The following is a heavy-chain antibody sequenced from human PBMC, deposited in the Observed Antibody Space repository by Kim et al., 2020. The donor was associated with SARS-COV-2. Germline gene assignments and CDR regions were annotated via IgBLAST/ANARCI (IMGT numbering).Heavy chain of an antibody. Sequence: SVKVSCKASGGTFSSYAISWVRQAPGQGLEWMGGIIPIFGTANYAQKFQGRVTITADESTSTAYMELSSLRSEDTAVYYCARVRSYSSGWSHADYYYGMDVWGQGTTVTVSS. CDR3: ARVRSYSSGWSHADYYYGMDV. CDR2: IIPIFGTA. D-gene: IGHD6-19*01. J-gene: IGHJ6*02. V-gene: IGHV1-69*13. CDR1: GGTFSSYA.